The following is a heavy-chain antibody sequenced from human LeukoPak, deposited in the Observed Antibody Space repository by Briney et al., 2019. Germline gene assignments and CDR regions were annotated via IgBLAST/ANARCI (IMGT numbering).Heavy chain of an antibody. D-gene: IGHD2-15*01. CDR3: ATTQTFDY. J-gene: IGHJ4*02. CDR1: GFTFSNYW. Sequence: GESLRLSCIASGFTFSNYWMSWVRQAPGKGLEWVANIKQDGSEKYYVDSVKGRFSISRDNAKSSLDLQMNNLRAEDTAVYYCATTQTFDYWGRGTLVTVSS. CDR2: IKQDGSEK. V-gene: IGHV3-7*03.